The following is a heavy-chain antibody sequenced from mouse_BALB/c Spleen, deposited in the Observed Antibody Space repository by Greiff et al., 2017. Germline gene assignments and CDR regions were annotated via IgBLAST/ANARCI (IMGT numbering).Heavy chain of an antibody. J-gene: IGHJ3*01. CDR1: GFNIKDTY. D-gene: IGHD2-14*01. CDR3: ARGGYRYGVGAWFAY. V-gene: IGHV14-3*02. Sequence: VQLQQSGAELVKPGASVKLSCTASGFNIKDTYMHWVKQRPEQGLEWIGRIDPANGNTKYDPKFQGKATITADTSSNTAYLQLSSLTSEDTAVYYGARGGYRYGVGAWFAYWGQGTLVTVSA. CDR2: IDPANGNT.